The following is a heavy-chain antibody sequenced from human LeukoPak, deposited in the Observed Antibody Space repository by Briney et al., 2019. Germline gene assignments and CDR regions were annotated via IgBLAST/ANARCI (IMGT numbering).Heavy chain of an antibody. CDR1: GFTVSSNY. CDR2: IYSGGST. V-gene: IGHV3-53*01. Sequence: PGGSLRLSCAASGFTVSSNYMSWVRQAPGKGLEWVSVIYSGGSTDYADSVKGRFTISRDNAKNTLYLQMNSLRAEDTALYHCVGSSGWWGFDYWGQGTLVTVSS. CDR3: VGSSGWWGFDY. J-gene: IGHJ4*02. D-gene: IGHD6-19*01.